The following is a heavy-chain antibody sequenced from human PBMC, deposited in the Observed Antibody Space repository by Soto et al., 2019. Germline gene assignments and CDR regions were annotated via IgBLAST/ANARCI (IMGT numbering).Heavy chain of an antibody. D-gene: IGHD2-2*01. CDR1: GGTFSSYT. J-gene: IGHJ4*02. CDR3: ARDRRYCSSTSCRDY. V-gene: IGHV1-69*08. Sequence: QVQLVQSGAEVKKPGSSVKVSCKASGGTFSSYTISRVRQAPGQGLEWMGRIIPILGIANYAQKFQGRVTITADKSTSTAYMELSSLRSEDTAVYYCARDRRYCSSTSCRDYWGQGTLVTVSS. CDR2: IIPILGIA.